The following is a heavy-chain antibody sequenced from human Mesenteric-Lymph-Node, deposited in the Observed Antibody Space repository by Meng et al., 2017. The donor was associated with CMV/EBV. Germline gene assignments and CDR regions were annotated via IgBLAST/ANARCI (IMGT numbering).Heavy chain of an antibody. D-gene: IGHD1-14*01. V-gene: IGHV3-23*03. Sequence: GESLKISCAAFGFTFSSYAMSWVRQAPGKGLEWVSVIYSGGGRTYYADSVKGRFSISRDDSKNTQYLQMNSLRAEDTAVYYCAKTRIAANNYGMDVWGRGTTVTVSS. J-gene: IGHJ6*02. CDR2: IYSGGGRT. CDR1: GFTFSSYA. CDR3: AKTRIAANNYGMDV.